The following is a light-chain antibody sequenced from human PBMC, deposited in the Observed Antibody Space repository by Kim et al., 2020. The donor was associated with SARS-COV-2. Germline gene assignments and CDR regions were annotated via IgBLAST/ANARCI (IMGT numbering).Light chain of an antibody. CDR3: QQYTDYPIT. V-gene: IGKV1D-16*01. CDR1: QDVSTW. J-gene: IGKJ5*01. Sequence: DIQMTQSPSSLSASLGDRVTITCRASQDVSTWVAWFQQKPGKAPQCLIYAASTLQSGVPSRFSGSGSGTHFTLTISSLQPEDFATYYCQQYTDYPITFGQGTRLEIK. CDR2: AAS.